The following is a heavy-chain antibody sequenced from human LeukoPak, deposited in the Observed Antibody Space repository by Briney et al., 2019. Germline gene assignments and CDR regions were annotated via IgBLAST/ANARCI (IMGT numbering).Heavy chain of an antibody. J-gene: IGHJ2*01. CDR3: AREAKDWYFDL. CDR2: INPNSGGT. CDR1: GGTFSSYA. V-gene: IGHV1-2*06. Sequence: ASVKVSCKASGGTFSSYAISWVRQAPGQGLEWMGRINPNSGGTNYAQKFQGRVTMTRDTSISTAYMELSRLRSDDTAVYYCAREAKDWYFDLWGRGTLVTVSS.